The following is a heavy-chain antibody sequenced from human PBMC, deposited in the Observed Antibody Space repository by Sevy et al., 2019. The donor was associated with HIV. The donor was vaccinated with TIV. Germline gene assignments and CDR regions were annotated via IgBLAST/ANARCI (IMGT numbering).Heavy chain of an antibody. CDR1: GGSISSYY. Sequence: SETLSLTCTVSGGSISSYYWSWIRQPAGKGLEWIGRIYTSGSTNYNPSLKSRVTMSVDTSKNQFSLKLSSVTAADTAVYYCAADYCSGGSYYSTDYWGQGTLVTVSS. CDR2: IYTSGST. CDR3: AADYCSGGSYYSTDY. D-gene: IGHD2-15*01. J-gene: IGHJ4*02. V-gene: IGHV4-4*07.